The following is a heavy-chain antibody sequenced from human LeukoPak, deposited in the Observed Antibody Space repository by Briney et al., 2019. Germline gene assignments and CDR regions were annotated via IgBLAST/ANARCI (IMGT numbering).Heavy chain of an antibody. D-gene: IGHD6-19*01. CDR1: GDSVSSNSAA. CDR3: ARDLIAVAGTIDY. J-gene: IGHJ4*02. Sequence: SQTLSLTCAISGDSVSSNSAAWNWIRQSPSRGLEWLGRTYYRSKWYNDYAVSVKSRITINPHTSKNQSSLQLNSVTPEDTAVYYCARDLIAVAGTIDYWSQGTLVTVSS. V-gene: IGHV6-1*01. CDR2: TYYRSKWYN.